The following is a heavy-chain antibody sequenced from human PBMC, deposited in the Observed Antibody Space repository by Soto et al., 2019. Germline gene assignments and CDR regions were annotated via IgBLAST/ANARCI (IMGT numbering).Heavy chain of an antibody. CDR3: ARDLLRYTATPGARYYYYGMDV. Sequence: TLSLTCTVSGGSISSGGYYWSWIRQHPGKVLEWIGYIYYSGSTYYNPSLKSRVTISVDTSKNQFSLKLSSVTAADTAVYYCARDLLRYTATPGARYYYYGMDVWGQGTTVT. CDR2: IYYSGST. J-gene: IGHJ6*01. D-gene: IGHD5-18*01. V-gene: IGHV4-31*03. CDR1: GGSISSGGYY.